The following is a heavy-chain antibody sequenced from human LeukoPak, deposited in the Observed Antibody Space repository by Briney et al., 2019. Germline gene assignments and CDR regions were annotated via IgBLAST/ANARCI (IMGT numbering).Heavy chain of an antibody. V-gene: IGHV1-46*01. J-gene: IGHJ5*02. CDR2: IKPSGDTT. CDR3: ARGAGRFDP. Sequence: PAERVSCEASGYTFTDYYMHWVRQAPGQGLERMGMIKPSGDTTTPAQKFQGRVTMTRDTSTSTVHMELSSLISEASAVYYCARGAGRFDPWGQGTLVTASS. CDR1: GYTFTDYY. D-gene: IGHD1-26*01.